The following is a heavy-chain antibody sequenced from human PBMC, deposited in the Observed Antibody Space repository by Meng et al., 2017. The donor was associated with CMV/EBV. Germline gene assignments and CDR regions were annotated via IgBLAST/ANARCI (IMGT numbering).Heavy chain of an antibody. CDR3: ARDMDSYGYGS. D-gene: IGHD5-18*01. Sequence: SETLSLTCTVSGGSISSYYWSWIRQPPGKGLEWIGYIYYSGSTNYNPSLKSRVTISVDTSKNQFSLKLSSVTAADTAVYYCARDMDSYGYGSWGQGTLVLSPQ. CDR2: IYYSGST. V-gene: IGHV4-59*01. J-gene: IGHJ5*02. CDR1: GGSISSYY.